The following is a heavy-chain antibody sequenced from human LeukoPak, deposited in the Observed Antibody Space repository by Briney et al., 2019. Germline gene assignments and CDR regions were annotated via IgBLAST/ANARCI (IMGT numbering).Heavy chain of an antibody. V-gene: IGHV1-2*02. D-gene: IGHD6-19*01. CDR1: GYTFTGYY. Sequence: ASVKVSCKASGYTFTGYYIHWVRQAPGQGLEWMGWIDPNSGDTNYAQRFQGRVTMTRDTSIGTAYMELSGLRSHDTALYYCARDKSGNSGWYSYFDYWGQGTLVTVSS. CDR2: IDPNSGDT. J-gene: IGHJ4*02. CDR3: ARDKSGNSGWYSYFDY.